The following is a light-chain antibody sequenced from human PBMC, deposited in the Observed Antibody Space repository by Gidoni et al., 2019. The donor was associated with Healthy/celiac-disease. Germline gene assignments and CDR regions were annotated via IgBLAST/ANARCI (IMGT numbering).Light chain of an antibody. V-gene: IGKV3-11*01. CDR1: HSGSSY. CDR2: DAS. J-gene: IGKJ1*01. CDR3: QQSSNWPRT. Sequence: EIVLPQSPATLSLSPGERATLSCRASHSGSSYLAWYQQKPGQAPRLLIYDASNRATGTPARFSGSGSGTDFTLTISSLEPEDFAVYYCQQSSNWPRTFGQGTKVEIK.